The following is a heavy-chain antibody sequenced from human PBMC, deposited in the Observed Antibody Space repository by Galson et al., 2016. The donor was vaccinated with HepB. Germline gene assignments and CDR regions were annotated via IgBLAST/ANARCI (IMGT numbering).Heavy chain of an antibody. Sequence: SVKVSCKASQYTFTTYDINWVRQAPGRGLEWMGWMNPHTGNTGYAKNFQSRLVMTRDTSISTAYMELTALKHDDTAVYYCARGFTSSSTVGGFWGQGTLVTVAS. J-gene: IGHJ4*02. CDR1: QYTFTTYD. D-gene: IGHD6-6*01. CDR3: ARGFTSSSTVGGF. CDR2: MNPHTGNT. V-gene: IGHV1-8*01.